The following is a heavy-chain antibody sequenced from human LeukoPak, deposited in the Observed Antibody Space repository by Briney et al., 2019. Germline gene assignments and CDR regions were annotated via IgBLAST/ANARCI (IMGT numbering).Heavy chain of an antibody. CDR1: GYTFTSYY. J-gene: IGHJ3*02. CDR3: AREVVSYGDAFDI. CDR2: INPSGGST. V-gene: IGHV1-46*01. D-gene: IGHD1-26*01. Sequence: GASVKVSCKASGYTFTSYYMHWVRQAPGQGLEWMGIINPSGGSTSYAQKFQGRVTMTRDTSTSTVYMELSSLRSDDTAVYYCAREVVSYGDAFDIWGQGTMVTVSS.